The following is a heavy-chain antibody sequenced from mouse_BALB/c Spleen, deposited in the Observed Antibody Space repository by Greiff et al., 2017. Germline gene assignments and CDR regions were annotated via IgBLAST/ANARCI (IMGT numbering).Heavy chain of an antibody. V-gene: IGHV1S135*01. CDR2: IDPYNGGT. Sequence: VQLKESGPELEKPGASVKISCKASGYSFTGYNMYWVKQSHGKSLEWIGYIDPYNGGTSYNQKFKGKATLTVDKSSSTAYMHLNSLTSEDSAVYYCARDHDGKGAMDYWGQGTSVTVSS. CDR3: ARDHDGKGAMDY. CDR1: GYSFTGYN. D-gene: IGHD2-12*01. J-gene: IGHJ4*01.